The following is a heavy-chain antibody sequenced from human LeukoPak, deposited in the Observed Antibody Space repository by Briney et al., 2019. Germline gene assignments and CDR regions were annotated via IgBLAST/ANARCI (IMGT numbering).Heavy chain of an antibody. CDR2: ISGSGGST. Sequence: GGSLRLSCAASGFTFSSYAMSWVRQAPGKGLEWVSAISGSGGSTYYADSVKGRFTISRDNSKNTLYLQINSLRAEDTAVYYCAKDYDVVVVAATTFDSWGQGTLVTVSS. D-gene: IGHD2-15*01. V-gene: IGHV3-23*01. CDR1: GFTFSSYA. J-gene: IGHJ4*02. CDR3: AKDYDVVVVAATTFDS.